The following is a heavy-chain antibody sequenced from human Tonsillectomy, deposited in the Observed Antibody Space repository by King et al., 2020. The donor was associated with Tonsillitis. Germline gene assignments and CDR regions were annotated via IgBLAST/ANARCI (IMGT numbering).Heavy chain of an antibody. CDR3: ANSLGMATFDK. D-gene: IGHD5-24*01. V-gene: IGHV3-30*02. J-gene: IGHJ4*02. CDR1: GFTFSRFG. CDR2: IRYDGSNT. Sequence: VQLVESGGGVVQPGGSLRLSCAASGFTFSRFGKHWVRQAPGKGLEWVAFIRYDGSNTYYTDSVKGRFTISRDNSKNTLYFQMNSLTVEDSAVYYCANSLGMATFDKWGQGTLVTVSS.